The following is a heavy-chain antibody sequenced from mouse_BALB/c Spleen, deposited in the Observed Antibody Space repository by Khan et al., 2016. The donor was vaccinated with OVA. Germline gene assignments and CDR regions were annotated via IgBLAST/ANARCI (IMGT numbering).Heavy chain of an antibody. CDR2: IRSDGSH. Sequence: EVQLQESGPGLVKPSQSLSLTCSVTGYSIPSGYYWNWIRQFPGNKLEWMGYIRSDGSHNYNPSLKNRISITRDTSKNQFFLMLNSVTTEYTATYYCASGLHYYGFYFDCWGQGTTLTVSS. CDR3: ASGLHYYGFYFDC. CDR1: GYSIPSGYY. D-gene: IGHD1-2*01. J-gene: IGHJ2*01. V-gene: IGHV3-6*02.